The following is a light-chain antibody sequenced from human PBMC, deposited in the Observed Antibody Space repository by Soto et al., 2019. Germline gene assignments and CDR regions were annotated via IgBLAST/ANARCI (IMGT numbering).Light chain of an antibody. CDR3: MQALQTPIT. V-gene: IGKV2-28*01. CDR2: LGS. CDR1: HSXLHSNGYNY. J-gene: IGKJ5*01. Sequence: DIVVTQSPLSLPVTPGEPASISCRSSHSXLHSNGYNYLDWYLQKPGQSPRLLIYLGSNRASGVPDRFSGSGSGTDFTLKISRVEAEDVGVYYCMQALQTPITFGQGTRLEI.